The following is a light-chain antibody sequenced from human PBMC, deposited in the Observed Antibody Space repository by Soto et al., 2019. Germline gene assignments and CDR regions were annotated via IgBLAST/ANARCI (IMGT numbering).Light chain of an antibody. J-gene: IGKJ5*01. V-gene: IGKV3-11*01. CDR1: QSVNSN. CDR2: DAS. Sequence: EIVLTQSPASLSLSPGERATLSCRASQSVNSNLAWYQHKPGQAPRLLIYDASNRATGIPARFSGSGSGTDFTLTVNSLAPEDFAVYYCQHGSDWPPFTFGQGTRLE. CDR3: QHGSDWPPFT.